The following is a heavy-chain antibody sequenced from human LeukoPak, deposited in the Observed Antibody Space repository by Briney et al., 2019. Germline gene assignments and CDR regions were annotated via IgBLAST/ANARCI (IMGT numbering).Heavy chain of an antibody. CDR2: IKSKTDGGTT. CDR3: XXXXXXXXXTXXXXXXDY. J-gene: IGHJ4*02. CDR1: GFTFSNAW. V-gene: IGHV3-15*01. Sequence: PGGSLRLSCAASGFTFSNAWMSWVRQAPGKGLEWVGRIKSKTDGGTTDYAAPVKGRFTISRDESKNTLYLQMNSLKTEDKAVXXXXXXXXXXXXTXXXXXXDYWXXXXLVXVSS.